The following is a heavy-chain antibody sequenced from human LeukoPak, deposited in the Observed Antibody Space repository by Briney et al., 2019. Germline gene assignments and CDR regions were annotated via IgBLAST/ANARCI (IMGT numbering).Heavy chain of an antibody. CDR1: GFTFSSYA. Sequence: GGSLRLSCAASGFTFSSYAMSWVRQAPGKGLEWVSAISGSGGSTYYADSVKGRFTISRDNSKNTLYLQMNSLRDEDTAVYYCARAPGYYYGMDVWGQGTTVTVSS. CDR2: ISGSGGST. CDR3: ARAPGYYYGMDV. V-gene: IGHV3-23*01. J-gene: IGHJ6*02.